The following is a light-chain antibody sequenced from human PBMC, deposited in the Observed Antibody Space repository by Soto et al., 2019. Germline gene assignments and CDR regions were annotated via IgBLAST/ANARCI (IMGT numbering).Light chain of an antibody. J-gene: IGLJ1*01. Sequence: QSVLTQPPSVSGAPGQRATISCSGSSSNLGAGYDVQWYRQFPGTAPKLLIYANSVRPSGVPDRFSGSKSGTSASLAITGLQAEDEADYYCQSYDSSLIVSKVFGTGTKVTVL. V-gene: IGLV1-40*01. CDR3: QSYDSSLIVSKV. CDR2: ANS. CDR1: SSNLGAGYD.